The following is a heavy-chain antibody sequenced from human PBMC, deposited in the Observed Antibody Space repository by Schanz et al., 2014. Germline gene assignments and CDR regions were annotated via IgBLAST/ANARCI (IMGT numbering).Heavy chain of an antibody. CDR1: GFIFSNSW. CDR3: ARDSGSRYLVDY. Sequence: EVQLLESGGGLVQPGGSLRLSCAASGFIFSNSWMSWVRQAPGKGLEWVSYISNSGTTIYYADSVRGRFTISRDNAKNSLYLQMNSLRAEDTAVYYCARDSGSRYLVDYWGQGTLVTVSS. CDR2: ISNSGTTI. D-gene: IGHD1-26*01. J-gene: IGHJ4*02. V-gene: IGHV3-48*01.